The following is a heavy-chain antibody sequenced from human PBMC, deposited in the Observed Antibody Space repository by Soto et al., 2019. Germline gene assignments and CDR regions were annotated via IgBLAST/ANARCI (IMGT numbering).Heavy chain of an antibody. CDR3: ARPSPSTVTTVDY. CDR1: GGSISSGGYY. J-gene: IGHJ4*02. D-gene: IGHD4-17*01. Sequence: QVQLPESGPGLVKPSQTLSLTCTVSGGSISSGGYYWIWIRQPPGKGLEWIGYIYYSGSTYSNPSLTSLVTISVGTHKTLFSLKVRSLTAAATAVYYCARPSPSTVTTVDYWGEGTLVTVAS. V-gene: IGHV4-31*01. CDR2: IYYSGST.